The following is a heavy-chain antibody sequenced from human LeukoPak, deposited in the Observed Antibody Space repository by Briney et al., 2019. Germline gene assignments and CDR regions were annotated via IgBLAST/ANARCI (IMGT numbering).Heavy chain of an antibody. CDR1: GFTFSSYS. D-gene: IGHD3-3*01. J-gene: IGHJ6*02. Sequence: GGSLRLSCAASGFTFSSYSMNWVRKAPGKGLEWVSYISSSSSTIYYADSVKGRFTISRDNAKNSLYLQMNSLRDEDTAVYYCAREREEYDFWSGYESGMDVWGQGTTVTVSS. CDR3: AREREEYDFWSGYESGMDV. V-gene: IGHV3-48*02. CDR2: ISSSSSTI.